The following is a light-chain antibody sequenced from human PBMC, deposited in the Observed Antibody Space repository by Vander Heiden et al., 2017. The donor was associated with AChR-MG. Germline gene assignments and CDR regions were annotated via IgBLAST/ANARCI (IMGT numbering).Light chain of an antibody. J-gene: IGLJ3*02. CDR3: SAYTLYTDLL. V-gene: IGLV2-14*03. CDR2: HVS. Sequence: QSALTQPASVSGSPGQSVTISCTGSNNDVGGYNYVSWYQQHPGKVPKLIIYHVSHRPSGVSSRFSGSKSGNTASLTISGLQAEDEADYYCSAYTLYTDLLFGGGTKVTVL. CDR1: NNDVGGYNY.